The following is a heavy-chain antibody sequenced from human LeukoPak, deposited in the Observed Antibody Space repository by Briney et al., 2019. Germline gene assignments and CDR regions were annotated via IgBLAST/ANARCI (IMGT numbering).Heavy chain of an antibody. CDR1: GYTFTSYG. D-gene: IGHD6-13*01. Sequence: ASVKVSCKASGYTFTSYGISWVRQAPGQGLEWMGWISAYNGNTNYAQKLQGRVTMTTDTSTSTAYMELRSLRSDDTAVYYCARVSSSWYPDYYYYGMDVWGHGTTVTVSS. J-gene: IGHJ6*02. CDR2: ISAYNGNT. CDR3: ARVSSSWYPDYYYYGMDV. V-gene: IGHV1-18*01.